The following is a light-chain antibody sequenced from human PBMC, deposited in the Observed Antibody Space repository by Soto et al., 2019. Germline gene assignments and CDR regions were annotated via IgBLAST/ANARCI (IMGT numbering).Light chain of an antibody. CDR1: QSVSSSF. V-gene: IGKV3-20*01. CDR3: QQYGSSPRM. Sequence: ETVLTQSPGTLALSPGERATLSCRASQSVSSSFLAWYQQKPGQAPRLLIYGASSRATGIPDRFSGSGSGTDFTLTISRLEPEDFAVYYCQQYGSSPRMFGQGTKV. J-gene: IGKJ1*01. CDR2: GAS.